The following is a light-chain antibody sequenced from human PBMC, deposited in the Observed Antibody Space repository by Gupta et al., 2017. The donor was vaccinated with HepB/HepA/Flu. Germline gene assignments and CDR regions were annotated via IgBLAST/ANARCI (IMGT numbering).Light chain of an antibody. CDR3: QQRSS. CDR2: AAS. CDR1: QSISNY. J-gene: IGKJ2*01. Sequence: DIQMTQSPSSLSASVGDRVTITCRTSQSISNYLNWYQQKTGKAPKLLIYAASSLQSGVPSRFSGSGSGTDFTLTISSLQPEDFATYYCQQRSSFGQGTKLEIK. V-gene: IGKV1-39*01.